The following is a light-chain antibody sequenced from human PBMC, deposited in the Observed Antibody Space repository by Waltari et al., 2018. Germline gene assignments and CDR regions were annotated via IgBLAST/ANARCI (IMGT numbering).Light chain of an antibody. Sequence: DIQLTQSPSFLSASVGDKVTITCRASQGIRSNLAWYHQKPGRAPRLLIYTASILQNGVPSRFSGSGSGTEFTLTISSLQPEDFATYYCQQVNSYPRTFGQGTKVEIK. V-gene: IGKV1-9*01. CDR2: TAS. J-gene: IGKJ1*01. CDR1: QGIRSN. CDR3: QQVNSYPRT.